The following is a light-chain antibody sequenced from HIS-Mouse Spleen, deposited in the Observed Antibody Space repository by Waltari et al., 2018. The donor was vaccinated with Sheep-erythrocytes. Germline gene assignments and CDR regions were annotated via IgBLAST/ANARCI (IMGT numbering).Light chain of an antibody. V-gene: IGLV3-10*01. J-gene: IGLJ3*02. CDR2: EDS. CDR3: YSTDSSGNHSNWV. Sequence: SYELTQPPSVSVSPGQTARITCSGDALPKKYAYWYQPKSGQAPVLVIDEDSKRPSGIPERFSGSSSGTMATLTISGAQVEDEADYYCYSTDSSGNHSNWVFGGGTKLTVL. CDR1: ALPKKY.